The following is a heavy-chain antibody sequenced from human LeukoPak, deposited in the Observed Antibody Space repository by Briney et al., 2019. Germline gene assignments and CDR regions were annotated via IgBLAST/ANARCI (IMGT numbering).Heavy chain of an antibody. V-gene: IGHV4-31*03. CDR3: ARAHCSSTSCYEGDWFDP. J-gene: IGHJ5*02. D-gene: IGHD2-2*01. CDR1: GGSISSGGYY. Sequence: SETLSLTCTVSGGSISSGGYYWSWIRQHPGKGLEWIGYIYYSGSTYYNPSLKSRVTISVDTSKNQFSLKLSSVTAADTAVYYCARAHCSSTSCYEGDWFDPWGQGTLVTVS. CDR2: IYYSGST.